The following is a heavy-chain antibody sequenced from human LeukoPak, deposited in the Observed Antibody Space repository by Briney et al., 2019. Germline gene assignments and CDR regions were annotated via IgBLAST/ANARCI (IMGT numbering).Heavy chain of an antibody. J-gene: IGHJ4*02. CDR1: GFTVSSNY. CDR3: AREGVVPAAGFDY. V-gene: IGHV3-66*01. CDR2: IYSGGST. Sequence: PGGSLRLSCAASGFTVSSNYMSWVRQAPGKGLGWVSVIYSGGSTYYADSVKGRFTISRDNSKNTLYLQMNSLRAEDTAVYYCAREGVVPAAGFDYWGQGTLVTVSS. D-gene: IGHD2-2*01.